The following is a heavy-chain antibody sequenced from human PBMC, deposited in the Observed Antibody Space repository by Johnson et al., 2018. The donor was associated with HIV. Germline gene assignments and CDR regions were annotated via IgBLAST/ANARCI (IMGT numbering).Heavy chain of an antibody. Sequence: QVQLVESGGGLVQPGGSLRLSCAASGFTFTKYGMHWVRQAPGKGLEWVAVISYDGSNKYYADSVKGRFTISRDNSKNTLYLQMNSLRAEDTAVYYCAKDLRIAARPGDAFDIWGQGTMVTVSS. CDR3: AKDLRIAARPGDAFDI. CDR1: GFTFTKYG. V-gene: IGHV3-30*18. D-gene: IGHD6-6*01. J-gene: IGHJ3*02. CDR2: ISYDGSNK.